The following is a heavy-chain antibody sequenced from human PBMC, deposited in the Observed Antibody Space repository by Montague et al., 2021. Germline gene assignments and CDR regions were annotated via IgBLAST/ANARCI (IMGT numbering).Heavy chain of an antibody. V-gene: IGHV3-21*01. D-gene: IGHD6-6*01. CDR2: IDSSSSYI. Sequence: SLRLSCAASGFTFSYYSMLWVRQAPGQGLQWASSIDSSSSYIFYVDSLKGRFTISRDNAKNSLSLQTNSLRADDTGVYYCARYEVASSRSSIDYWGRGTLVTVSS. CDR3: ARYEVASSRSSIDY. CDR1: GFTFSYYS. J-gene: IGHJ4*02.